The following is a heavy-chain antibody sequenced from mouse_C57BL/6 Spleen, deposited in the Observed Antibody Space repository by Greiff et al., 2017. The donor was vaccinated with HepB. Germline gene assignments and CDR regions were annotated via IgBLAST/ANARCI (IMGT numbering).Heavy chain of an antibody. CDR1: GFTFSDYG. CDR2: ISSGSSTI. D-gene: IGHD1-1*01. V-gene: IGHV5-17*01. J-gene: IGHJ4*01. CDR3: ARIYYYGSSYVGAMDY. Sequence: EVHLVESGGGLVKPGGSLKLSCAASGFTFSDYGMHWVRQAPEKGLEWVAYISSGSSTIYYADTVKGRFTISRDNAKNTLFLQMTSLRSEDTAMYYCARIYYYGSSYVGAMDYWGQGTSVTVSS.